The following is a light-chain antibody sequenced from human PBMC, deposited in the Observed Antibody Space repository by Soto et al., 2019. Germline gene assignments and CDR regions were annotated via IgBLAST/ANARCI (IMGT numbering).Light chain of an antibody. J-gene: IGLJ1*01. CDR2: EVS. V-gene: IGLV2-14*01. Sequence: QSALTQPASVSGSPGQSITISCTGTSSDVGGYNSVSWYQQHPGKVPKLMIYEVSNRPSGVSYRFSGSKSGNTASLTISGLQAEDEADYYCSSYTSSSLYVFGTGTKVTVL. CDR3: SSYTSSSLYV. CDR1: SSDVGGYNS.